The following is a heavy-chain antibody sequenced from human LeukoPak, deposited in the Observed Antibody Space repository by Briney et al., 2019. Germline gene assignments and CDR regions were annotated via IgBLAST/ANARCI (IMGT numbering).Heavy chain of an antibody. CDR2: INIGNGNT. V-gene: IGHV1-3*04. Sequence: ASVKVSCKASGYTFTSYAMHWVRQAPGQRLEWMGWINIGNGNTKYSQKFQGRVTITRDTSATTTYMELSTLRSEDTAVYYCGREFRSGGLDYWGQGTLVTVPP. CDR1: GYTFTSYA. CDR3: GREFRSGGLDY. D-gene: IGHD2-15*01. J-gene: IGHJ4*02.